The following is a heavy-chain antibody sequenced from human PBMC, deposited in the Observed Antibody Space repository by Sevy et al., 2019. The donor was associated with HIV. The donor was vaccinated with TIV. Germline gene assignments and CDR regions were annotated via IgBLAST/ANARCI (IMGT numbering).Heavy chain of an antibody. CDR2: ISYGGSNK. D-gene: IGHD6-6*01. CDR3: ARYSSSDDDAFDI. Sequence: GGSLRLSCAASGFTFSSYAMHWVRQAPGKGLEWVAVISYGGSNKYYAYSVKGRFTISRDNSKNTLYLQMNSLRAEDTAVYYCARYSSSDDDAFDIWGQGTMVTVSS. CDR1: GFTFSSYA. J-gene: IGHJ3*02. V-gene: IGHV3-30*04.